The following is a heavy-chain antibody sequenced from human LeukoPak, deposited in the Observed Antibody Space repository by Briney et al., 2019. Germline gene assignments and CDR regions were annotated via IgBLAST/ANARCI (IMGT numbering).Heavy chain of an antibody. CDR2: IYYSGST. CDR1: GGSISSGDYY. V-gene: IGHV4-30-4*08. Sequence: SETLSLTCTVSGGSISSGDYYWSWIRQPPGKGLEWIGYIYYSGSTYYNPSLKSRVTISVDTSKNQFSLKLGSVTAADTAAYYCARAPSYRRYYYMDVWGKGTTVTVSS. CDR3: ARAPSYRRYYYMDV. J-gene: IGHJ6*03. D-gene: IGHD5-18*01.